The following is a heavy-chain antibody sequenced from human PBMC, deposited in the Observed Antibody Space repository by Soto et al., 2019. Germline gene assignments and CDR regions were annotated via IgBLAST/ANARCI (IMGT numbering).Heavy chain of an antibody. J-gene: IGHJ4*02. CDR1: GFTFSSYA. Sequence: EVQLLESGGGLVQPGGSLRLSCAASGFTFSSYAMSWVRQAPGKGLEWVSVISGSGGSTYSADSVKGRFTISRDNSKNKLYLQMNSLRAEDTAVYYCAKRAWGYFYVDYWGQGTLVTVSS. D-gene: IGHD1-26*01. CDR2: ISGSGGST. CDR3: AKRAWGYFYVDY. V-gene: IGHV3-23*01.